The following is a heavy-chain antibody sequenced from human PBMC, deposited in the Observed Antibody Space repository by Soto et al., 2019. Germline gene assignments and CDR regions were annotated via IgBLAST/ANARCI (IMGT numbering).Heavy chain of an antibody. CDR2: INSAGSST. J-gene: IGHJ4*02. Sequence: EVQLVESGGGLVQPGGSLRLSCAASGFTFSSYWMHWVRQAPGKGLVWVSRINSAGSSTSYADSVKGRFTISRDNAKNTLYLQMNSLRAEDTAVYYCARDVRGYRYGWDYWGQGTLVTVSS. D-gene: IGHD5-18*01. V-gene: IGHV3-74*01. CDR1: GFTFSSYW. CDR3: ARDVRGYRYGWDY.